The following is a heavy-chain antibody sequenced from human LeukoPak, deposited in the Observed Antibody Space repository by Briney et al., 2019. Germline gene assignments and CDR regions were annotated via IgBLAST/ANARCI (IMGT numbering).Heavy chain of an antibody. Sequence: GASVKVSCKASGYTFTSYDINWVRQATGQGLEWMGWMNPNSCNTGYAQKFQGRVTMTRNTSISTAYMELSSLRSEDTAVYYCARGLMVRGVMYHWGQGTLVTVSS. J-gene: IGHJ5*02. D-gene: IGHD3-10*01. CDR3: ARGLMVRGVMYH. CDR1: GYTFTSYD. V-gene: IGHV1-8*01. CDR2: MNPNSCNT.